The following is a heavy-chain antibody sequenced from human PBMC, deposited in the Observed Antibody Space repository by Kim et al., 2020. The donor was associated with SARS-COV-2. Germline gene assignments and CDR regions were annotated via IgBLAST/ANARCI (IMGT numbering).Heavy chain of an antibody. D-gene: IGHD2-8*02. CDR1: GFTFSSYA. J-gene: IGHJ4*02. CDR2: ISYDGSNK. Sequence: GGSLRLSCAASGFTFSSYAMHWVRQAPGKGLEWVAVISYDGSNKYYADSVKGRFTISRDNSKNTLYLQMNSLRAEDTAVYYCASNSPAGNWWIFDYWGQGTLVTVSS. V-gene: IGHV3-30-3*01. CDR3: ASNSPAGNWWIFDY.